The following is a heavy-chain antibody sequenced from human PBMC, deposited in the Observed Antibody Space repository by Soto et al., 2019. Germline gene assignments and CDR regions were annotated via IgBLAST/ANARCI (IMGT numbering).Heavy chain of an antibody. CDR2: IYYSGST. D-gene: IGHD2-15*01. Sequence: SETLSLTCTVSGGSISSYYWSWIRQPPGKGLEWIGYIYYSGSTNYSPSLKSRVTISVDTSKNQFSLKLSSVTAADTAVYYCATVLESMDVWGQGTTVTVSS. J-gene: IGHJ6*02. CDR1: GGSISSYY. CDR3: ATVLESMDV. V-gene: IGHV4-59*01.